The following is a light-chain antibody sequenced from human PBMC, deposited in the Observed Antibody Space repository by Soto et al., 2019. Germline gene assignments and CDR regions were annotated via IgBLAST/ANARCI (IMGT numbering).Light chain of an antibody. J-gene: IGKJ1*01. CDR3: QRSYSTPRT. CDR1: QSISSY. CDR2: AAS. Sequence: DIQMTQSPSSLSASVGDRVTITCRVSQSISSYLNWYQQKPGKAPKLLIYAASSLQSGVPSRFSGSGSGTDFALTIISLQPEDFATYYCQRSYSTPRTFGQGTKVDIK. V-gene: IGKV1-39*01.